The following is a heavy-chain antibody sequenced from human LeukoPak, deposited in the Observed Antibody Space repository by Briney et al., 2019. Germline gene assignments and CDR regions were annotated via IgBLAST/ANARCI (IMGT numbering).Heavy chain of an antibody. D-gene: IGHD6-13*01. CDR3: ARVGSGYSSSWYPYDFDY. CDR2: IIPIFGTA. V-gene: IGHV1-69*13. CDR1: GGTFSSYA. J-gene: IGHJ4*02. Sequence: SVKVSCKASGGTFSSYAISWVRQAPGQGLEWMGGIIPIFGTANYAQKFQGRVTITADESTSTAYMELSSLRSEDTAVYYCARVGSGYSSSWYPYDFDYWGQGTLVTVSS.